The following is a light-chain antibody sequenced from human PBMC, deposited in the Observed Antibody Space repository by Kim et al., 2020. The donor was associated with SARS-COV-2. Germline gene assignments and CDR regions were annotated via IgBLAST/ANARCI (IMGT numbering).Light chain of an antibody. CDR3: QQYNKWPLT. CDR1: QSVSSN. J-gene: IGKJ1*01. CDR2: GAS. Sequence: EIVMTQSPATLSVSPGERATLSCRASQSVSSNLAWHQQRPGQAPRLLIYGASTRATGIPDRFSGSGSGTEFTLTISSLQSEDYAVYYCQQYNKWPLTFGQGTKVEIK. V-gene: IGKV3-15*01.